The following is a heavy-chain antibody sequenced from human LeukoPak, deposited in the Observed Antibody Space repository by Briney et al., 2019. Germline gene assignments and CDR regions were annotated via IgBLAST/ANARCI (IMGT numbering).Heavy chain of an antibody. CDR2: IYYSGST. Sequence: SETLSLTCTVSGGSISSGSYYWSWIRQPAGKGLEWIGYIYYSGSTNYNPSLKSRVTISVDTSKNQFSLKLSSVTAADTAVYYCARPQYYYDSSGYYRPQPYFDLWGRGTMVTVSS. J-gene: IGHJ2*01. V-gene: IGHV4-61*10. CDR1: GGSISSGSYY. D-gene: IGHD3-22*01. CDR3: ARPQYYYDSSGYYRPQPYFDL.